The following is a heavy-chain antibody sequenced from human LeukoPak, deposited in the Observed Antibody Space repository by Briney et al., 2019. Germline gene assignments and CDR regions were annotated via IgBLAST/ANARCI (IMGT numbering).Heavy chain of an antibody. J-gene: IGHJ6*03. V-gene: IGHV3-23*01. CDR1: GFTFSSYA. Sequence: GGSLRLSCAASGFTFSSYAMTWVRQAPGKGLEWVSAISGSGGSTYYADSVKGRFTISRDNSKNTLYLQMNSLRAEDTAVYYCAKSGPIVVVPAASYYMDVWGKGTTVTVSS. CDR3: AKSGPIVVVPAASYYMDV. CDR2: ISGSGGST. D-gene: IGHD2-2*01.